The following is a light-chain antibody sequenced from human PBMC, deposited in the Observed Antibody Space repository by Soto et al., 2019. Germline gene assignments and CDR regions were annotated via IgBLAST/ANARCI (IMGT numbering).Light chain of an antibody. V-gene: IGLV2-18*02. CDR3: SSYTTSSTLV. CDR1: NSDIGSYNR. CDR2: EVS. Sequence: QSALTQPPSVSGSPGQSVTISCSGTNSDIGSYNRVSWYQQPPGTAPKLIIYEVSHRPSGVPARFSGSKSANAASLTISGVQAEDEANYYCSSYTTSSTLVFGGGTKLTVL. J-gene: IGLJ3*02.